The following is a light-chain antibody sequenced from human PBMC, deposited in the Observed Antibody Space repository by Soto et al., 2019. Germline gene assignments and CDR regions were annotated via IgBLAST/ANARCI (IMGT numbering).Light chain of an antibody. V-gene: IGKV1-5*03. Sequence: DIQMTQSPSSLSASVGDRVTITCRASQSIRSDLNWYQHKPGKAPKLLIYKASSLESGVPSRFSGSGSGTEFTLTISSLQPDDFATYYCQQYNSYLKTFGQGTKVDIK. J-gene: IGKJ1*01. CDR2: KAS. CDR3: QQYNSYLKT. CDR1: QSIRSD.